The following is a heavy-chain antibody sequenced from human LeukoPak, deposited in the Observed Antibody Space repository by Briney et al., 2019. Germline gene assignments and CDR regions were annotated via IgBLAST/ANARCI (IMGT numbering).Heavy chain of an antibody. CDR1: GGSFSGYY. CDR2: INHSGST. D-gene: IGHD2-15*01. J-gene: IGHJ6*03. CDR3: ARHSRTYYYYMDV. V-gene: IGHV4-34*01. Sequence: SETLSLTCAVYGGSFSGYYWSWIRQPPGKGLEWIGEINHSGSTNYNPSLKSRVTISVDTSKNQFSLKLSSVTAADTVLYYCARHSRTYYYYMDVWGKGTTVTVSS.